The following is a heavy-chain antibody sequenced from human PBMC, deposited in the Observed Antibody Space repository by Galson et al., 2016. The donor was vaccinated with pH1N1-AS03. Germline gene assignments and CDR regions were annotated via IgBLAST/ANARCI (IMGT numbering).Heavy chain of an antibody. J-gene: IGHJ5*02. CDR2: ISYDGSDK. D-gene: IGHD1-26*01. Sequence: SLRLSCAASGFTFSTHTMHWVRQAPGKGLEWVAAISYDGSDKFYADSVKGRFTISRDNSKNTLYLQVNSLRAEDTAVYYCARDRYFSGWSYEGWFDPWGPGTLVTVSS. CDR3: ARDRYFSGWSYEGWFDP. V-gene: IGHV3-30-3*01. CDR1: GFTFSTHT.